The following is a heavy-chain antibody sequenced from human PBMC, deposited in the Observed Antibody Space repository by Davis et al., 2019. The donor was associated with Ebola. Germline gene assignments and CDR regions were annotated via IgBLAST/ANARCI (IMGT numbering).Heavy chain of an antibody. Sequence: PGGSLRLSCAASGFTFSSYGTHWVRQAPGKGLEWVAFIWFDGSNKYYADSVKGRFTISRDNSKNTLYLQMNSLRAEDTAVYYCAKDSIVAAYCSSTSCYPYKAAAALGYMDVWGKGTTVTVSS. V-gene: IGHV3-30*02. CDR1: GFTFSSYG. CDR2: IWFDGSNK. D-gene: IGHD2-2*01. J-gene: IGHJ6*03. CDR3: AKDSIVAAYCSSTSCYPYKAAAALGYMDV.